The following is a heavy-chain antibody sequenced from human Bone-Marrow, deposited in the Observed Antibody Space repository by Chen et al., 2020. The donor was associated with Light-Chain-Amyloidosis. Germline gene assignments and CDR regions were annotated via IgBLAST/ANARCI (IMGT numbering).Heavy chain of an antibody. CDR1: GDSLTDLA. D-gene: IGHD3-22*01. J-gene: IGHJ4*02. V-gene: IGHV1-24*01. Sequence: QVQLVQSGAEVKRPGASVKVSCKDSGDSLTDLAIHWVRPAPGKGLEWVGGFDPEDEEMMYGQKFQGRVRMIEDTSTETAYMELTSLTSEDTAIYYCATDVDVGDYYETGFNYWGQGTLVTVSS. CDR2: FDPEDEEM. CDR3: ATDVDVGDYYETGFNY.